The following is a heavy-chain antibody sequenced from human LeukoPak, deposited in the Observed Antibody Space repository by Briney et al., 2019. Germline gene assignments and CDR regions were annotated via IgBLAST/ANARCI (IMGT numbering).Heavy chain of an antibody. J-gene: IGHJ4*02. CDR1: GFTFSSYW. CDR2: VKHDGSEK. Sequence: PGGSLRLSCAASGFTFSSYWMSWVRQAPGKGLEWVANVKHDGSEKHYVDSVKGRLTISRDNAKNSVYLQFNSLRAEDTAVYYCARDADRDRYFDYWGQGTLVTVSS. V-gene: IGHV3-7*01. CDR3: ARDADRDRYFDY.